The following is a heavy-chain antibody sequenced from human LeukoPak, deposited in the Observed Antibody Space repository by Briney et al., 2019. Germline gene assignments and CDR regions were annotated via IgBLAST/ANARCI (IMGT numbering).Heavy chain of an antibody. J-gene: IGHJ4*02. V-gene: IGHV3-20*04. D-gene: IGHD3-10*01. Sequence: GGSLRLSCAASGFIFDDYGMSWVRQAPGKGLEWVSGINWSGGNIAYADSVKGRFTISRDNAKNSLYLQMNSLRAEDTALYYCARDKGDYYGSGLDYWGQGTLVTVSS. CDR2: INWSGGNI. CDR3: ARDKGDYYGSGLDY. CDR1: GFIFDDYG.